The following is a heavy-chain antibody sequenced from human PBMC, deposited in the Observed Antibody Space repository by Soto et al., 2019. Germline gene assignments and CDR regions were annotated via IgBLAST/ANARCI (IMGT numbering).Heavy chain of an antibody. Sequence: SSETLSLTCTVSGGSISSYYCSWIRQPPGKGLEWIGYIYHSGSTNYNPSLKSRVTISVDTSKNQFSLKLSSVTAADTAVYYCARRYCSSSSCDLDYWGQGTLVTGSS. J-gene: IGHJ4*02. CDR1: GGSISSYY. CDR3: ARRYCSSSSCDLDY. CDR2: IYHSGST. V-gene: IGHV4-59*08. D-gene: IGHD2-15*01.